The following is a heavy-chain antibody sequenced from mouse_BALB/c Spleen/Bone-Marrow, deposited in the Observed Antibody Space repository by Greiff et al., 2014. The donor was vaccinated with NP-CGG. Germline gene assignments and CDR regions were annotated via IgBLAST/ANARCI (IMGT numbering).Heavy chain of an antibody. CDR3: ARHGNYAMDY. CDR2: IWSDGST. J-gene: IGHJ4*01. D-gene: IGHD1-1*02. Sequence: VKLMESGPGLVAPPQSLSITCTISGFSLTSYGVHWVRQPPGKGLEWLVVIWSDGSTTYNSALKSRLSISKDNSKSQVFLKMNSLQTDDTAMYYRARHGNYAMDYWGQGTSVTVSS. V-gene: IGHV2-6-1*01. CDR1: GFSLTSYG.